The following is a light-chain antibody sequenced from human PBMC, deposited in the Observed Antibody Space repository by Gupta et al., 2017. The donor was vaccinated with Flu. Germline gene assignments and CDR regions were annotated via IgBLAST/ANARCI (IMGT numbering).Light chain of an antibody. CDR3: QEYKSYSGT. CDR2: KAS. Sequence: DIQMTQSPSTLSASVGDRVTITCRASQSMSNWLAWYQQKPGKAPNLLIYKASRLESGVPSKFSGSGSGTEFTLTISSLQPDDFATYYCQEYKSYSGTFGQGTKLEIK. J-gene: IGKJ2*02. V-gene: IGKV1-5*03. CDR1: QSMSNW.